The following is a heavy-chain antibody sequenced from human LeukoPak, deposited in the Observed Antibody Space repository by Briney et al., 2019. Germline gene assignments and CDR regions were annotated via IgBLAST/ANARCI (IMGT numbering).Heavy chain of an antibody. J-gene: IGHJ4*02. D-gene: IGHD1-26*01. CDR3: ARGQWELVHFDY. CDR1: GFTFSSYA. Sequence: PGRSLRLSCAASGFTFSSYAMHWVRQAPGKGLEWVAVISYDGSNKYYADSVKGRFTISRDNSKNTLYRQMNSLRAEDTAVYYCARGQWELVHFDYWGQGTLVTVSS. V-gene: IGHV3-30-3*01. CDR2: ISYDGSNK.